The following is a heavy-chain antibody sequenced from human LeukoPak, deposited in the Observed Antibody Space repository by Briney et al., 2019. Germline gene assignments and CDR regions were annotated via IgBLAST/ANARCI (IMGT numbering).Heavy chain of an antibody. CDR3: ARVLAASEGYYYYMDV. J-gene: IGHJ6*03. CDR2: IYTSGST. CDR1: GGSISSYY. V-gene: IGHV4-4*07. D-gene: IGHD6-25*01. Sequence: SETLSLTCTVSGGSISSYYWNWIRQPAGKGLEWIGRIYTSGSTNYNPSLKSRVAMSVDTSKNQFSLKLSSVTAADTAVYYCARVLAASEGYYYYMDVWGKGTTVTISS.